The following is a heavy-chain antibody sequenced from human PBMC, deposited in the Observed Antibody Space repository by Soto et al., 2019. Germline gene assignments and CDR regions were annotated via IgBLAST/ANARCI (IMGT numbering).Heavy chain of an antibody. J-gene: IGHJ4*02. V-gene: IGHV4-31*03. CDR3: ARFLEAHFDY. CDR2: IYYSGRT. CDR1: GGSISSGGYY. Sequence: QVQLQESGPGLVKHSQTLSLTCTVSGGSISSGGYYWSWIRQHPGKGLELIGSIYYSGRTYYNPSVKSRVTISVDTSKNQFSRKLSSVTAADTAVYYCARFLEAHFDYWGQGTLVTVSS.